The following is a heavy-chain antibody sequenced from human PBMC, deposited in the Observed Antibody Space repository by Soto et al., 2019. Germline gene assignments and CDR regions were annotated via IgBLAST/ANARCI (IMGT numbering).Heavy chain of an antibody. Sequence: QVQLQPWGAGLLKPSETLSLTCAVYGGSFSGYYWSWIRQPPGKGLEWIGEINHSGSTKYNPSLKRRVTISIDTSKNQFSLNMRSVTAADTAVYYCGSPGHVDYWGQGTLVTVSS. V-gene: IGHV4-34*01. CDR3: GSPGHVDY. J-gene: IGHJ4*02. CDR2: INHSGST. CDR1: GGSFSGYY.